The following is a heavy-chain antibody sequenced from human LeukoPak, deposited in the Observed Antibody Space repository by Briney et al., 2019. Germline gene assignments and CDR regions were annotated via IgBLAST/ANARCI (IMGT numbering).Heavy chain of an antibody. CDR3: AKAPAASCIGSNCYHFDW. V-gene: IGHV3-23*01. CDR2: ISASDPGT. J-gene: IGHJ4*02. CDR1: GFTFNTYA. Sequence: GGSLRLSCAASGFTFNTYAMSWVRQAPGKRLEWVSAISASDPGTYYADSEKGRFTISRDNSKNTLFLQMNSLRAEDTAVYYCAKAPAASCIGSNCYHFDWWGQGTLVTVSS. D-gene: IGHD2-15*01.